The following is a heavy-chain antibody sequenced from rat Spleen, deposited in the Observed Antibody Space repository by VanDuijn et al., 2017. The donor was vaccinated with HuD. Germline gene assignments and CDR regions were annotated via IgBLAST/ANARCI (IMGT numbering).Heavy chain of an antibody. CDR3: TTTSIIRPYYYVMDA. D-gene: IGHD4-3*01. Sequence: EVQLVESGGGLVQPGRSMKLSCAASGFTFSNYGMAWVRQAPKKGLEWVAYISYDGGSTYYRDSVKGRFTISRDNAKSTLYLQMDSLRSEDTATYYCTTTSIIRPYYYVMDAWGQGASVTVSS. CDR2: ISYDGGST. J-gene: IGHJ4*01. V-gene: IGHV5-20*01. CDR1: GFTFSNYG.